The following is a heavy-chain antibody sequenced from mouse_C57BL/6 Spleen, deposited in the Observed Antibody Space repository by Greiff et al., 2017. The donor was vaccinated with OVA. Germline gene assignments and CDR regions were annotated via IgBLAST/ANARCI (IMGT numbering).Heavy chain of an antibody. CDR1: GFTFSDYY. Sequence: EVHLVESGGGLVQPGGSLKLSCAASGFTFSDYYMYWVRQTPEKRLEWVAYISNGGGSTYYPDTVKGRFTISRDNAKNTLYLQMSRLKSEDTAMYYCARQLYDYSGYYAMDYWGQGTSVTVSS. CDR2: ISNGGGST. CDR3: ARQLYDYSGYYAMDY. J-gene: IGHJ4*01. V-gene: IGHV5-12*01. D-gene: IGHD2-4*01.